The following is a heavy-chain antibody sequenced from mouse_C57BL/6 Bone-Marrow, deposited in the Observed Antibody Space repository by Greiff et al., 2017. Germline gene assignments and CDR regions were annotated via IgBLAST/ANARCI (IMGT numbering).Heavy chain of an antibody. CDR3: GKSGYGYDWFAY. D-gene: IGHD2-2*01. CDR2: INPNNGGT. V-gene: IGHV1-18*01. J-gene: IGHJ3*01. Sequence: VQLKESGPELVKPGASVKIPCKASGYTFTDYYMDWVKQSHGKSLEWIGDINPNNGGTIYNQKFKGKATLTVDKSSSTAYMPHRSLTSEDTAVYYSGKSGYGYDWFAYWGQGTLVTVSA. CDR1: GYTFTDYY.